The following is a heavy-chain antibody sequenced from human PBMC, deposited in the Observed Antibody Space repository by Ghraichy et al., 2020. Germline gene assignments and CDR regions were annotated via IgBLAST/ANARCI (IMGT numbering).Heavy chain of an antibody. J-gene: IGHJ4*02. V-gene: IGHV4-59*01. CDR3: ARDNSQYYFDY. CDR2: IYYSGST. Sequence: SESLSLTCTVSGGSISSYYWSWIRQPPGKGLEWIGYIYYSGSTNYNPSLKSRVTISVDTSKNQFSLKLSSVIAADTAVYYCARDNSQYYFDYWGQGTLVTVSS. D-gene: IGHD5-18*01. CDR1: GGSISSYY.